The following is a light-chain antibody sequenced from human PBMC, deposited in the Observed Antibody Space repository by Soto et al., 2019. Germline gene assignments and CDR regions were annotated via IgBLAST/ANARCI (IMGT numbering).Light chain of an antibody. J-gene: IGKJ2*01. Sequence: DIQRTQSPSSLSASVGDIVTITCRASQSISNYLNWYQQKPGKAPNLLIYAVSSLRSGVPSRFSGSGSGTDFTLTISSLQPEDFATYYCQQSYSTARTFGQGTKLEIK. CDR1: QSISNY. CDR3: QQSYSTART. V-gene: IGKV1-39*01. CDR2: AVS.